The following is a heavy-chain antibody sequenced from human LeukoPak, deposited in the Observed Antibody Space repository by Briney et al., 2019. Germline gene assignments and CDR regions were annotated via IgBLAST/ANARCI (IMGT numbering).Heavy chain of an antibody. J-gene: IGHJ4*02. CDR2: INPNSGGT. V-gene: IGHV1-2*02. D-gene: IGHD3-22*01. Sequence: ASVKVSCKASGYTFTGYYMHWVRQAPGQGLEWMGWINPNSGGTNYVQKSQGRVTMTRDTSISTAYMELSRLRSDDTAVYYCARGSFDYYDMRGGYWGQGTLVTVSS. CDR1: GYTFTGYY. CDR3: ARGSFDYYDMRGGY.